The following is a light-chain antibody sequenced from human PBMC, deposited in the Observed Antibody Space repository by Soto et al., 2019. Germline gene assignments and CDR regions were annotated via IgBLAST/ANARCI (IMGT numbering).Light chain of an antibody. Sequence: DILMTQSPSSLSASVGDKVTITCRASQTISRFVNWYQHKPGKGPNLLIHAASSLQSGVPSRFSGSGSGTDVTLTISSLQPEDFATYYCQQTYVSPPTFGGGTKVEIK. CDR3: QQTYVSPPT. CDR1: QTISRF. V-gene: IGKV1-39*01. CDR2: AAS. J-gene: IGKJ4*01.